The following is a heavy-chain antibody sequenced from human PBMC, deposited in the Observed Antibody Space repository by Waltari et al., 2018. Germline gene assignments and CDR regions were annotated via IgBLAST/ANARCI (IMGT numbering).Heavy chain of an antibody. D-gene: IGHD3-3*01. V-gene: IGHV5-51*01. J-gene: IGHJ4*02. Sequence: EVQLVQSGAEVKKPGESLKISCKGSGYSFTSYWIGWVRQMPGKGLEWMGIIYPGDSDTRYSPSFQGQVTISAGKSISTAYLQWSSLKASDTAMYYCARRVDFWSGYNYFDYWGQGTLVTVSS. CDR1: GYSFTSYW. CDR3: ARRVDFWSGYNYFDY. CDR2: IYPGDSDT.